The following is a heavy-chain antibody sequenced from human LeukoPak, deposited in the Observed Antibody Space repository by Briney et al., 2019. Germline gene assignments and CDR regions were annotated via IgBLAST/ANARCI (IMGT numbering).Heavy chain of an antibody. V-gene: IGHV3-23*01. Sequence: GGSLRLSCAASGFTFRKYVMTWVRLAPGKGLECVSAISGSGSRTNYDDSVKGRFTISRDNSKNTLYLQMNSLRVEDTAVYYCAKSPPLGATVRGVIIRPDYWGQGTLVTVSS. CDR1: GFTFRKYV. CDR2: ISGSGSRT. J-gene: IGHJ4*02. D-gene: IGHD3-10*01. CDR3: AKSPPLGATVRGVIIRPDY.